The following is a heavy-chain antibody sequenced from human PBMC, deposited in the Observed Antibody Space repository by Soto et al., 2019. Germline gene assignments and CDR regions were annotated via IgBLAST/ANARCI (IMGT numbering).Heavy chain of an antibody. D-gene: IGHD3-16*02. CDR2: IIPIFGTA. Sequence: QVQLVQSGAEVKKPGSSVKVSCRASGGTFSSYAISWVRQAPGQGLEWMGGIIPIFGTANYAQKFQGRVTITADESTSTADMELSSLRSEDTAVYCCAREYRITFGGVIVGDWFDPWGEGTLVTVSS. V-gene: IGHV1-69*01. CDR3: AREYRITFGGVIVGDWFDP. J-gene: IGHJ5*02. CDR1: GGTFSSYA.